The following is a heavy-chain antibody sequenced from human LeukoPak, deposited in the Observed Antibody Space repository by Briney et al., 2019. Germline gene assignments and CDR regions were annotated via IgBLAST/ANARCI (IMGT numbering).Heavy chain of an antibody. V-gene: IGHV4-39*07. CDR1: GGSISSYY. D-gene: IGHD1-26*01. J-gene: IGHJ4*02. CDR2: IYYSGST. Sequence: SETLSLTCTVSGGSISSYYWSWIRRPPGKGLEWIGSIYYSGSTYYNPSLKSRVTISVDTSKNQFSLKLSSVTAADTAVYYCARGPGIVTFDYWGQGTLVTVSS. CDR3: ARGPGIVTFDY.